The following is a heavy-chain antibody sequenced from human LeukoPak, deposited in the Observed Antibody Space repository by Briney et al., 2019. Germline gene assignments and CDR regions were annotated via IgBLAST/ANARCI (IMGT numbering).Heavy chain of an antibody. CDR1: GGSISRYY. J-gene: IGHJ3*02. D-gene: IGHD2-2*01. V-gene: IGHV4-4*09. CDR3: ARLCSSTRCRDAFDI. Sequence: SETLSLTCTVAGGSISRYYGSWIRQPPGKGLEWIGYIYTSGSTNYNPSLKSRVTISVDTSKNQISLKLSSVTAADTAVYYCARLCSSTRCRDAFDIWGQGTMVTVSS. CDR2: IYTSGST.